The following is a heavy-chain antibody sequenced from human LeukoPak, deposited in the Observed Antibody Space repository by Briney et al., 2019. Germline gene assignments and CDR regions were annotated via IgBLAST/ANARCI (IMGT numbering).Heavy chain of an antibody. CDR3: ARVLSAVVPASPMDY. D-gene: IGHD4-23*01. J-gene: IGHJ4*02. CDR2: ITYDGYYK. CDR1: GFTFSTYG. V-gene: IGHV3-30*03. Sequence: PGGSLRLSCAASGFTFSTYGMHWVRQAPGKGLEWVALITYDGYYKYYSDSVNGRFTISSDTSKNTLSLQMNLLAAEDTAEYYFARVLSAVVPASPMDYWGQGTLVTVSS.